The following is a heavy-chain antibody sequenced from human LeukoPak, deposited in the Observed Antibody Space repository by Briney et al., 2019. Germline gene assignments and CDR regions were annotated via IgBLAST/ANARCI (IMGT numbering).Heavy chain of an antibody. CDR2: ISYSGST. D-gene: IGHD1-26*01. Sequence: PSETLSLTCTVSGGSISSSSYYWSWIRQPPGKGLEWIGYISYSGSTNYNPSLKSRVTISVDMSKNQFSLKLSSVTAADTAVYYCARSKGVGATWADYWGQGTLVTVSS. V-gene: IGHV4-61*05. CDR3: ARSKGVGATWADY. J-gene: IGHJ4*02. CDR1: GGSISSSSYY.